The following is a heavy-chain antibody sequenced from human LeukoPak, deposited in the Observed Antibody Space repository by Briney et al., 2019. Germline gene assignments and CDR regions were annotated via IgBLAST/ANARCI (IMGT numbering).Heavy chain of an antibody. CDR1: GFTFSSYW. CDR2: INSDGSST. J-gene: IGHJ4*02. CDR3: AALDHGHDY. Sequence: GSLLLSCVASGFTFSSYWMHWVRQAPGKGLVWVSRINSDGSSTKCADSVKGRFTISRDNAKNTLYLQMNSLRAEDTAVYYCAALDHGHDYWGQGTLVTVSS. V-gene: IGHV3-74*03.